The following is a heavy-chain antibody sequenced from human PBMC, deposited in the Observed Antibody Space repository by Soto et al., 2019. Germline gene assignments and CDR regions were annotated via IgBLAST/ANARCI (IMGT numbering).Heavy chain of an antibody. CDR2: ISASGGST. D-gene: IGHD3-10*01. J-gene: IGHJ6*02. V-gene: IGHV3-23*01. CDR3: AKDMRGSGSYHIYGMDV. CDR1: GFTFTNYA. Sequence: EVQLLESGGGLVQPGGSLRLSCAASGFTFTNYAMSWVRQAPGKGLEWVSTISASGGSTYHADSVKGRFTISRDNSKNTLSMQMNSLRDDDTAAYYCAKDMRGSGSYHIYGMDVWGHGTTVTVS.